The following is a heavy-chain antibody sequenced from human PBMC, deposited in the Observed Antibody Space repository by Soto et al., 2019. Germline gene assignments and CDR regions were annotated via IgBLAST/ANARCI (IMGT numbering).Heavy chain of an antibody. CDR3: ARSKVTMVRGVTHFDY. Sequence: SETLSLTCTVSGGSISSSSYYWGWIRQPPGKGLEWIGSIYYSGSTYYNPSLKSRVTISVDTSKNQFSLKLSSVTAADTAVYYCARSKVTMVRGVTHFDYWGQGTLVTVS. V-gene: IGHV4-39*01. D-gene: IGHD3-10*01. CDR2: IYYSGST. CDR1: GGSISSSSYY. J-gene: IGHJ4*02.